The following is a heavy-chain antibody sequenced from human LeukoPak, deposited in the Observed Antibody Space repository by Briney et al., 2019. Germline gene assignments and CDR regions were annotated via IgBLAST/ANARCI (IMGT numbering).Heavy chain of an antibody. D-gene: IGHD6-13*01. V-gene: IGHV3-43*02. J-gene: IGHJ4*02. CDR3: AKEGSWYYFDY. CDR1: GFTFSSYG. Sequence: GGSLRLSCAGSGFTFSSYGMSWVRQAPGKGLEWVSCIRGSGTSTYYADSVKGRFTISRDNSKNSLYLQMNSLRTEDTALYYCAKEGSWYYFDYWGQGTLVTVSS. CDR2: IRGSGTST.